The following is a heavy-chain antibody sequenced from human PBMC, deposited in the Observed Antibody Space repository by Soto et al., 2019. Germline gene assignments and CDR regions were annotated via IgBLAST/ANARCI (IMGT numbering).Heavy chain of an antibody. CDR1: GFTFSSYA. Sequence: GGSLRLSCASSGFTFSSYAMSLVRQAPGKGLEWVSAISGSGGSTYYADSVKGRFTISRDNSKNTLYLQMNSLRAEDTAVYYCAKGAYSSGWYRANYYYGMDVWGQGTTVTVSS. D-gene: IGHD6-19*01. CDR3: AKGAYSSGWYRANYYYGMDV. J-gene: IGHJ6*02. CDR2: ISGSGGST. V-gene: IGHV3-23*01.